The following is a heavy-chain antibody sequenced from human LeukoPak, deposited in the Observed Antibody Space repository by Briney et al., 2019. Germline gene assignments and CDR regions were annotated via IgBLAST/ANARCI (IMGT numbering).Heavy chain of an antibody. CDR3: AIFGSGGS. CDR1: GASISSYY. D-gene: IGHD2-15*01. Sequence: PSETLSLTCTVSGASISSYYCNWIRQPPGKGLEWIGYIYYTGSTNHNPSLKSRVSISVDTSKNQFSLKLNSVTTAGTAMYYCAIFGSGGSWGQGTLVTVSS. CDR2: IYYTGST. V-gene: IGHV4-59*01. J-gene: IGHJ5*02.